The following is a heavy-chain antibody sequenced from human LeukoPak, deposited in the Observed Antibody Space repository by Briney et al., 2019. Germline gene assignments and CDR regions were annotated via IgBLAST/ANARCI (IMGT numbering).Heavy chain of an antibody. Sequence: GGSLRVSCAASGFTFSSYWMTWVRQAPGKGLEWVANIKRDGSETYYVDSVKGRFTISRDNAKNSLSPQMNSLRAEDTAVYFCARHSGTYYDYWGQGTLVTVSS. CDR2: IKRDGSET. J-gene: IGHJ4*02. V-gene: IGHV3-7*01. CDR1: GFTFSSYW. CDR3: ARHSGTYYDY. D-gene: IGHD1-26*01.